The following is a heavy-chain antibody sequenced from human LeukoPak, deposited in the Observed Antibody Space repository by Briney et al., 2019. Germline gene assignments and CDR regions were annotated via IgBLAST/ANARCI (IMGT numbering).Heavy chain of an antibody. D-gene: IGHD3-16*01. CDR3: AKAPRFGDHAAEYFYYYMDV. CDR1: GFTFDDYA. Sequence: GGSLRLSCAASGFTFDDYAMHWVRQAPGKGLEWVSGISWNSGSIGYADSVKGRFTISRDNSKNTLYLQMNNLRVDDTAVYYCAKAPRFGDHAAEYFYYYMDVWGKGTTVTVSS. CDR2: ISWNSGSI. J-gene: IGHJ6*03. V-gene: IGHV3-9*01.